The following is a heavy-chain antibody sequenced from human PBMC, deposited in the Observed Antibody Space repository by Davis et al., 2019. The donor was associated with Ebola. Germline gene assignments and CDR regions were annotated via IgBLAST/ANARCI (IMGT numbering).Heavy chain of an antibody. CDR2: IRQDGSEK. J-gene: IGHJ4*02. D-gene: IGHD4-17*01. CDR3: ARDPRHYVGEPEY. CDR1: GFTFSNHW. V-gene: IGHV3-7*03. Sequence: GESLKISCTASGFTFSNHWMNWVRRAPGHRLACVANIRQDGSEKYYVDSVKGRFTISRDNAKNSLYLQLNSLRVEDTAVYYCARDPRHYVGEPEYWGQGTLVTVSS.